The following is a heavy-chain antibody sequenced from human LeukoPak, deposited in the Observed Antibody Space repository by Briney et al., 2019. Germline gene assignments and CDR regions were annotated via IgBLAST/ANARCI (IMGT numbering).Heavy chain of an antibody. J-gene: IGHJ4*02. Sequence: PSETLSLTCTVSGGSISSYYWSWIRQPPGKGLEWIGYIYNSGSTNYNSSLKSRVTISVDTSKNQFSLKLSSVTAADTAVYYCARGPLEGRLLYYFDYWGQGTLVTVSS. CDR2: IYNSGST. CDR3: ARGPLEGRLLYYFDY. CDR1: GGSISSYY. D-gene: IGHD2-2*01. V-gene: IGHV4-59*08.